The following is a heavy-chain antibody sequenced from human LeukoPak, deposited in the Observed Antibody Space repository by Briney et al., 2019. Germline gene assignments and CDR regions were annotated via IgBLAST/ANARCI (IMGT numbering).Heavy chain of an antibody. CDR3: ALYYYGSGSPPRHYYYYYGMDV. CDR1: GGTFSSYA. J-gene: IGHJ6*04. V-gene: IGHV1-69*06. Sequence: SVKVSCKASGGTFSSYAISWVRQAPGQGPEWMGGIIPIFGTANYAQKFQGRVTITADKSTSTAYMELSSLRSEDTAVYYCALYYYGSGSPPRHYYYYYGMDVWGKGTTVTVSS. D-gene: IGHD3-10*01. CDR2: IIPIFGTA.